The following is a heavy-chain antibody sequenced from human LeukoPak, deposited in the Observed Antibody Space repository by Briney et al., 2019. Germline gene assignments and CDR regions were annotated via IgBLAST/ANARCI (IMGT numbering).Heavy chain of an antibody. CDR1: GYTFTGYY. Sequence: ASVKVSCKASGYTFTGYYMHWVRQAPGQGLEWMGWINPNSGGTNYAQKFQDWVTMTRDTPISTAYMELSRLRSDDTAVYYCARVGRTGTSYFDYWGQGTLVTVSS. CDR3: ARVGRTGTSYFDY. J-gene: IGHJ4*02. CDR2: INPNSGGT. D-gene: IGHD1-7*01. V-gene: IGHV1-2*04.